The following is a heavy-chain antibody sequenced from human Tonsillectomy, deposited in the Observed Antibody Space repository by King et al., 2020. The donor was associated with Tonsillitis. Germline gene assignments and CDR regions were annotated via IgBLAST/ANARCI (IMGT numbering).Heavy chain of an antibody. CDR1: EFTLRTYW. D-gene: IGHD6-19*01. CDR2: IRSDGSQT. V-gene: IGHV3-7*01. J-gene: IGHJ3*02. Sequence: VQLVESGGGLVQPGESLRLSCAASEFTLRTYWMTWIRQAPGKGLEWVANIRSDGSQTNYLDSVKGRFTIFRDNAKNSVYLQMKSMRAEDTAIYHCARDPNFRYGSAWYDVFDIWGRGTMVTVSS. CDR3: ARDPNFRYGSAWYDVFDI.